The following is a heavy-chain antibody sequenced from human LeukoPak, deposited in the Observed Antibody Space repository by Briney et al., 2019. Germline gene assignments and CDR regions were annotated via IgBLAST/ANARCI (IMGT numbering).Heavy chain of an antibody. CDR2: IRCDGSNK. V-gene: IGHV3-30*02. CDR1: GFTFSSYG. Sequence: GGSLRLSCAASGFTFSSYGMHWVRQAPGKGLEWVAFIRCDGSNKYYADSVKGRFTISRDNSKNTLYLQMNSLRAEDTAVYYCAKESYYGSGSYYRRGMDVWGQGTTVTVSS. D-gene: IGHD3-10*01. J-gene: IGHJ6*02. CDR3: AKESYYGSGSYYRRGMDV.